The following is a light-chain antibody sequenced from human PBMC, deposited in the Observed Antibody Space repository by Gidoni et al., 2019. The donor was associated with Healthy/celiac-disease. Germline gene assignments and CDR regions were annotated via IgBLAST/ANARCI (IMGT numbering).Light chain of an antibody. CDR2: AAS. V-gene: IGKV1-39*01. CDR1: QSISSY. CDR3: QQSYSTPLT. Sequence: DIPMTQSPSSLSASVGDRVTLTFRASQSISSYLNWYQQKPGKAPKLLIYAASSLQSGVPSRFSGSGSGTDFTLTISSLQPEDFATYYCQQSYSTPLTFGGGTKVEIK. J-gene: IGKJ4*01.